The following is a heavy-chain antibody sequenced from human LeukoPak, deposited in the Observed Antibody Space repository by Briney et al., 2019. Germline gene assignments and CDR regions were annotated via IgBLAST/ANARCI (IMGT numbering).Heavy chain of an antibody. CDR1: GFSFNNYA. CDR2: IIASSGST. V-gene: IGHV3-23*01. CDR3: VKGGYDYVEVAYFDF. D-gene: IGHD5-12*01. Sequence: GGSLRLFCAASGFSFNNYAMSWVRQAPGKGLEWVSIIIASSGSTFYADSVKGRFTISRDNSKNTLYLQMNSLRVEDTAVYYCVKGGYDYVEVAYFDFWGQGTLVTVSS. J-gene: IGHJ4*02.